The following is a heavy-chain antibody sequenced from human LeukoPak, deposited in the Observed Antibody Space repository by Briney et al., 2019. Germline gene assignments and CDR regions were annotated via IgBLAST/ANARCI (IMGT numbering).Heavy chain of an antibody. Sequence: GGSLRLSCAASGFTFSSYAMHWVRQAPGKGLEWVAVISYDGSNKYYADSVKGRFTISRDNSKNTLYLQMNSLRAEDTAVYYRAREFYSSGWYPLNYWGQGTLVTVSS. CDR2: ISYDGSNK. CDR3: AREFYSSGWYPLNY. CDR1: GFTFSSYA. J-gene: IGHJ4*02. D-gene: IGHD6-19*01. V-gene: IGHV3-30-3*01.